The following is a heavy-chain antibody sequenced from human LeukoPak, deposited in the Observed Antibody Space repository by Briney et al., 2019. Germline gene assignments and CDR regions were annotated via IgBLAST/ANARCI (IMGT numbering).Heavy chain of an antibody. CDR2: INPNSCGT. V-gene: IGHV1-2*02. J-gene: IGHJ4*02. CDR1: GYTFNGYY. CDR3: ASGGAVAGLEIYYFDY. D-gene: IGHD6-19*01. Sequence: ASVKVSCKPCGYTFNGYYIHWVRQAPGQGPEWMGWINPNSCGTSYAQKLQGRVTKTRDTSSSTAYMELSRLRSDDTAAYYCASGGAVAGLEIYYFDYWGQGTLVTVSS.